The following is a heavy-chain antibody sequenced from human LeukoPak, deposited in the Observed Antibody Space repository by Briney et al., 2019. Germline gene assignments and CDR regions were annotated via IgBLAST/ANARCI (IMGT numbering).Heavy chain of an antibody. Sequence: PGGSLRLSCAASGFTFSSYAMNWVRQGPGKGLEWVSVIGGSGYSADNADSVRGRFTISRDNSKNTLYLQMNSLRAEDTALYYCATAAALTTVTTSNYYGMDVWGQGTTVTVSS. CDR1: GFTFSSYA. V-gene: IGHV3-23*01. D-gene: IGHD4-11*01. J-gene: IGHJ6*02. CDR3: ATAAALTTVTTSNYYGMDV. CDR2: IGGSGYSA.